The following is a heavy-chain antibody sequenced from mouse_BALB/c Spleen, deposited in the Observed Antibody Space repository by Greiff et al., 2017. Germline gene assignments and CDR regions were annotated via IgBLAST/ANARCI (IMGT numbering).Heavy chain of an antibody. CDR2: ISSGGSYT. J-gene: IGHJ4*01. V-gene: IGHV5-9-4*01. CDR3: ARVNLYYGYDVGYYAMDY. CDR1: GFTFSSYA. D-gene: IGHD2-2*01. Sequence: EVKLVESGGGLVKPGGSLKLSCAASGFTFSSYAMSWVRQSPEKRLEWVAEISSGGSYTYYPDTVTGRFTISRDNAKNTLYLEMSSLRSEDTAMYYCARVNLYYGYDVGYYAMDYWGQGTSVTVSS.